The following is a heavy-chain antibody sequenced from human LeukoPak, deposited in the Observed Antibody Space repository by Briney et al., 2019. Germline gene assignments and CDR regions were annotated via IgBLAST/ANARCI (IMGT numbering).Heavy chain of an antibody. CDR3: ARVSRDYGDYDY. CDR1: GDSISSHRW. J-gene: IGHJ4*02. V-gene: IGHV4-4*02. CDR2: IYHTGGT. Sequence: SGTLSLTCAVSGDSISSHRWWNWVRQPPGKGLEWIGEIYHTGGTNYNASLKSRVTISVDKSKNQFSLKLSSVTAADTAVYYCARVSRDYGDYDYWGQGTLVTVSS. D-gene: IGHD4-17*01.